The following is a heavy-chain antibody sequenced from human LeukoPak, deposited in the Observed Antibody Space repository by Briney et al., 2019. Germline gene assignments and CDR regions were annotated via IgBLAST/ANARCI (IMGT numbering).Heavy chain of an antibody. CDR1: GYTFTSYG. D-gene: IGHD6-13*01. CDR3: ARVSRSSSWYRSDYYYYMDV. CDR2: MSAYNGNT. J-gene: IGHJ6*03. Sequence: ASVTVSCKASGYTFTSYGIIWEGRAPGQGLERRGGMSAYNGNTKYAQKLQGRVTMTTDTSTSTAYMELRSLTSDDTAVYYCARVSRSSSWYRSDYYYYMDVWGKGTTVTLSS. V-gene: IGHV1-18*01.